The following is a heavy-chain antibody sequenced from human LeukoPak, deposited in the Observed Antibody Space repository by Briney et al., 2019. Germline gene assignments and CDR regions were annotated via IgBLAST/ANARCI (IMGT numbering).Heavy chain of an antibody. CDR1: GGSISSSSYY. CDR3: ARRGFWSGYDH. J-gene: IGHJ4*02. V-gene: IGHV4-39*01. CDR2: IYYSGST. D-gene: IGHD3-3*01. Sequence: SETLSLTCTVSGGSISSSSYYWGWIRQPPGKGLEWIGSIYYSGSTYYNPSLKSRVTISVDTSKNQFSLKLSCVTAADTAVYYCARRGFWSGYDHWGQGTLVTVSS.